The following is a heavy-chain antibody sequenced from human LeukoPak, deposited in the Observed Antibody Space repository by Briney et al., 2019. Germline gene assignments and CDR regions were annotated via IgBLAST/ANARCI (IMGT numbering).Heavy chain of an antibody. Sequence: SETLSLTCTVSGSSISAYYWTWIRRPAGRGLEWIGRIYTSDNTDYNPSLKSRVTMSVDTSKNQFSLKLTSVTAADTAVYYCASGEGGGTLAYWGQGTLVTVSS. D-gene: IGHD2-15*01. CDR1: GSSISAYY. CDR2: IYTSDNT. V-gene: IGHV4-4*07. CDR3: ASGEGGGTLAY. J-gene: IGHJ4*02.